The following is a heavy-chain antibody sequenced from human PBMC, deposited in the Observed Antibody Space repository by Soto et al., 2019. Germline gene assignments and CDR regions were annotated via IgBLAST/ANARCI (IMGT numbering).Heavy chain of an antibody. CDR1: GGSISSYY. Sequence: SETLSLTCTVSGGSISSYYWSWIRQPPGKGLEWIGYIYYSGSTNYNPSLKSRVTISVDTSKNQFSLKLSSVTAADTAVYYCAREKVAATLSRWFDSWGQGTLVTVAS. CDR3: AREKVAATLSRWFDS. V-gene: IGHV4-59*01. J-gene: IGHJ5*01. D-gene: IGHD2-15*01. CDR2: IYYSGST.